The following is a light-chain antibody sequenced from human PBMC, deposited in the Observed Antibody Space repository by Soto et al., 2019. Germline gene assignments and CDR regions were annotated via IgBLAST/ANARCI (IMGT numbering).Light chain of an antibody. CDR1: QRIVSS. J-gene: IGKJ3*01. CDR2: GDS. V-gene: IGKV3-11*01. CDR3: LHRNNWPPRFT. Sequence: EIVLTQSPATLSLSPGERATLSCGASQRIVSSLAWYQQKAGQAPRLLIYGDSTRAAGVPARFSGSGSGTDFTLTISGLETEDVAVYFCLHRNNWPPRFTFGPGTAV.